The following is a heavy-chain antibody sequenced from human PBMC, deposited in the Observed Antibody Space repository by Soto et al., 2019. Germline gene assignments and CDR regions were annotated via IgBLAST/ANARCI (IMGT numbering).Heavy chain of an antibody. D-gene: IGHD1-26*01. Sequence: GGSLRLSCAASGFTFSTYAMNWVRQAPGKGLEWVSAISGSGDTTYYADSVKGRFTVSRDNSKNTLYLQVNSLRAEDTAIYYCAKDLSGSYSSYGMDVWGQGTTVTVSS. CDR3: AKDLSGSYSSYGMDV. CDR1: GFTFSTYA. V-gene: IGHV3-23*01. CDR2: ISGSGDTT. J-gene: IGHJ6*02.